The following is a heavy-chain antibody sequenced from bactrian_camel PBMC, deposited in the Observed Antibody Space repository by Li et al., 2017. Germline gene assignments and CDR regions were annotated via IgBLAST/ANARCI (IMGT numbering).Heavy chain of an antibody. D-gene: IGHD4*01. Sequence: HVQLVESGGGSVEPGGSLRLPCTGSGYSYRTYSMAWFRQVPGKEREEEREAVAIIDNGGKLKYAESVRGRFTISLGNAKNIVYLQMDSLKPEDTAMYYCAGRPDYEPFSSLSPPRYNYWGQGTQVTVS. CDR2: IDNGGKL. CDR1: GYSYRTYS. V-gene: IGHV3S53*01. J-gene: IGHJ4*01. CDR3: AGRPDYEPFSSLSPPRYNY.